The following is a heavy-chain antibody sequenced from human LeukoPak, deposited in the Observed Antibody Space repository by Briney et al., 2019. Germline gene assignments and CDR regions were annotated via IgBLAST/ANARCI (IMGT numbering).Heavy chain of an antibody. CDR1: GFTVSSSY. CDR2: IYGGGST. V-gene: IGHV3-53*01. Sequence: GGSLRLSCAASGFTVSSSYMTWVRQAPGKGLEWVSVIYGGGSTYYADSVKGRFTISRDNAKNSLYLHMNSLRAEDTAVYYCARWGMSDYDYFDYWGQGTLVTVSS. CDR3: ARWGMSDYDYFDY. D-gene: IGHD5-12*01. J-gene: IGHJ4*02.